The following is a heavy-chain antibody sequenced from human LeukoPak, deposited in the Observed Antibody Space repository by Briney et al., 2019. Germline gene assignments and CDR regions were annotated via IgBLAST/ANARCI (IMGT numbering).Heavy chain of an antibody. J-gene: IGHJ5*02. CDR3: ARHNEVTTTSSTLLRRSFDP. CDR1: GGSVSSGSYF. Sequence: PSETLSLTCTVSGGSVSSGSYFWGWIRQPPGKGPEWIGSMYYSGSAYYNPSLGSRVTMSIDTSKNQFSLKLSSVTAADTAIYHCARHNEVTTTSSTLLRRSFDPWGQGTLVTVSS. CDR2: MYYSGSA. V-gene: IGHV4-39*01. D-gene: IGHD1-1*01.